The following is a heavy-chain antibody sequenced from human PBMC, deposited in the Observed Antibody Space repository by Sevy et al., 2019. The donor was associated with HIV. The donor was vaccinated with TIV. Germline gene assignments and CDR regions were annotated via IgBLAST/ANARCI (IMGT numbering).Heavy chain of an antibody. Sequence: SETLSLTCTVSGGSISSYYWSWIRQPPGKGLEWIGYIYYSGSTNYNPPLKSRVTISIDTSKNQFSLKLSSVTAADTAVYYCARRIGGPFDYWGQGTLVTVSS. CDR1: GGSISSYY. CDR2: IYYSGST. D-gene: IGHD3-16*01. CDR3: ARRIGGPFDY. V-gene: IGHV4-59*08. J-gene: IGHJ4*02.